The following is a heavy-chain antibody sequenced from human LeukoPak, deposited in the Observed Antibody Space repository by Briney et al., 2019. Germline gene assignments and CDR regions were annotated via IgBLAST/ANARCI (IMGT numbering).Heavy chain of an antibody. Sequence: PWASVKVSCKASGYTFTGYYMHWVRQAPGQGLEWMGWINPNSGGTNYAQKFQGRVTMTRDTSISTAYMELSSLRSEDTAVYYCARDCSGGSCYSDLLFNWFDPWGQGTLVTVSS. D-gene: IGHD2-15*01. CDR3: ARDCSGGSCYSDLLFNWFDP. CDR2: INPNSGGT. CDR1: GYTFTGYY. V-gene: IGHV1-2*02. J-gene: IGHJ5*02.